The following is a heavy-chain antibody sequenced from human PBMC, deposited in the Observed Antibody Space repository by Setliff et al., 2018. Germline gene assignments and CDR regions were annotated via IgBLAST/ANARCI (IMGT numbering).Heavy chain of an antibody. D-gene: IGHD5-12*01. Sequence: ASVKVSCKASGGTFSSYAISWVRQAPGQRLEWMGWINGVSGNTKYSQKFQGRVTITRDTSASTAHMELSSLRSEDTAVYYCARERGDIVTTTSYYYYLDVWGKGTTVTVSS. CDR1: GGTFSSYA. CDR2: INGVSGNT. V-gene: IGHV1-3*01. J-gene: IGHJ6*03. CDR3: ARERGDIVTTTSYYYYLDV.